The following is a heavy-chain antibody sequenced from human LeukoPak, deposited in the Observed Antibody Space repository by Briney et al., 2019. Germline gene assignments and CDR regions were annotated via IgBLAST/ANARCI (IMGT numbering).Heavy chain of an antibody. CDR3: ARGRYFYLLFFDY. CDR2: IYSGGST. CDR1: RFTLSRNY. V-gene: IGHV3-53*01. J-gene: IGHJ4*02. D-gene: IGHD3-9*01. Sequence: PGGSLRLSCAASRFTLSRNYVCSVRQAPGQGLEWVSVIYSGGSTYYADSVKGRFTISRDNSKNTLYLRMNSLRAEDTAGYYCARGRYFYLLFFDYWGQGTLVTVSS.